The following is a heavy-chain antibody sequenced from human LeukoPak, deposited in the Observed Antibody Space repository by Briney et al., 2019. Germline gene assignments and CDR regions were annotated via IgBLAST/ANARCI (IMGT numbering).Heavy chain of an antibody. J-gene: IGHJ5*02. CDR3: ARGADTGYSSDS. CDR2: ISGSGGST. V-gene: IGHV3-23*01. Sequence: GGSLRLSCAASGFTFSSYAMSWVRQAPGKGLEWVSAISGSGGSTYYADSVKGRFTISRDNAKNTLYLQMNSLRAEDTAVYCCARGADTGYSSDSWGQGTLVTVSS. CDR1: GFTFSSYA. D-gene: IGHD6-19*01.